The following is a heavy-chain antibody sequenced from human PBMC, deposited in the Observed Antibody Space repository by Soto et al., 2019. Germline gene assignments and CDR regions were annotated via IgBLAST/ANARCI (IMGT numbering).Heavy chain of an antibody. Sequence: QVQLVQSGAEVKKPGASVKVSCKASGYTFTSYGISWVRQAPGQGLEWMGWISAYNGNTNYAQKLQGRVTMTTDTFXSTAYMELRSLRSDDTAVYYCGRASRWELLRWDGYWGQGTLVTVSS. CDR1: GYTFTSYG. CDR3: GRASRWELLRWDGY. CDR2: ISAYNGNT. J-gene: IGHJ4*02. V-gene: IGHV1-18*01. D-gene: IGHD1-26*01.